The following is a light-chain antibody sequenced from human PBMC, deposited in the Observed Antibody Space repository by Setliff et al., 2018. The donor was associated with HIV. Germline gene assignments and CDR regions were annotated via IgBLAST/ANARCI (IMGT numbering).Light chain of an antibody. CDR2: WAS. Sequence: DIVMTQSQDSLAVSLGERATINCKSSQSVLYSSNNKNFLAWYQQKPGQPPKLLIYWASTRESGVPDRFSGSESGTDFTLTISSLQAEDVAVYYCQQYYSTPQTFGQGTKV. CDR3: QQYYSTPQT. V-gene: IGKV4-1*01. CDR1: QSVLYSSNNKNF. J-gene: IGKJ1*01.